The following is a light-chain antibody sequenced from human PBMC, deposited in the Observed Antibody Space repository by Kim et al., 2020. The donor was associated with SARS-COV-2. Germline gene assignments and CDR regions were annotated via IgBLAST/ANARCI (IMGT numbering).Light chain of an antibody. V-gene: IGKV1-5*01. J-gene: IGKJ4*01. CDR1: QSISTW. Sequence: DIQMTQSPSTLSASVGDRVTITCRASQSISTWLAWYQQKPGKTPDLLIYGASSLESGVPSRFSGSGSGTEFTLTISSLQPDDSATYYCQQYNGYPLTFGGGTKVDIK. CDR2: GAS. CDR3: QQYNGYPLT.